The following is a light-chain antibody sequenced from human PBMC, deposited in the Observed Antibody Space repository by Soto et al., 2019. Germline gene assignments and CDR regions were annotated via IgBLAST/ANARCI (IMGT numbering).Light chain of an antibody. CDR1: QTIDSW. CDR3: QQYNSYSST. J-gene: IGKJ1*01. V-gene: IGKV1-5*03. CDR2: KAS. Sequence: DIQMTQSTSTLSASLGARVTITCRASQTIDSWLAWYQQRPGKPPNLLIYKASTLASGVPSRFSGSGSGTEFTLTISSLQPDDFATYYCQQYNSYSSTFGQGTKVDIK.